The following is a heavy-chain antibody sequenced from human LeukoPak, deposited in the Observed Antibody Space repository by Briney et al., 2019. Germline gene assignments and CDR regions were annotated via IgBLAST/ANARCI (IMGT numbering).Heavy chain of an antibody. CDR3: AKTRYYYDSSGYYFDY. V-gene: IGHV3-30*18. CDR2: ISYDGSNK. CDR1: GFTFSSYG. D-gene: IGHD3-22*01. J-gene: IGHJ4*02. Sequence: PGGSLRLSCAASGFTFSSYGMHWVRQAPGKGLEWVAVISYDGSNKYYADSVKGRFTISRDNSKNTLYLQMNSLRAEDTAVYYCAKTRYYYDSSGYYFDYWGQGTPVTVSS.